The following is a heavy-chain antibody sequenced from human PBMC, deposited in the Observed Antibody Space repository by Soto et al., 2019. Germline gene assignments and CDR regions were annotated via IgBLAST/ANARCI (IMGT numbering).Heavy chain of an antibody. CDR1: GYTFTRSG. D-gene: IGHD5-12*01. CDR3: ASEGVAPYYYYGMDI. V-gene: IGHV1-18*01. CDR2: ISSYNGDT. Sequence: QVQLVQSGAEVKKPGASVKVSCKASGYTFTRSGISWARQAPGQGPEWMGWISSYNGDTNYAQTSQGRVTMTTDTSTSTAYMELRSLRSDDTAVYYCASEGVAPYYYYGMDIWGQGTPVTVSS. J-gene: IGHJ6*02.